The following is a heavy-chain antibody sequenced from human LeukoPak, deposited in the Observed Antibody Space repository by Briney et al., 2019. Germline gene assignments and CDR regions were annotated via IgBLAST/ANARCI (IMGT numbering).Heavy chain of an antibody. CDR3: TRSCSGIVGTADF. CDR2: IHSSGKT. V-gene: IGHV4-59*01. CDR1: GGSIISYY. Sequence: SETLSLTCTVSGGSIISYYWSWIRQSPQKGLEWIAYIHSSGKTNYNPSLKSRVTISVDTSKIQFSLKVTSMPAADTGVYYCTRSCSGIVGTADFWGQGTLVTVSS. J-gene: IGHJ4*02. D-gene: IGHD2-15*01.